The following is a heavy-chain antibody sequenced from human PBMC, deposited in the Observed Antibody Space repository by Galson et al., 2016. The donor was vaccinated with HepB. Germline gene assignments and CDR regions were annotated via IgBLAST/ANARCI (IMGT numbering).Heavy chain of an antibody. J-gene: IGHJ6*02. Sequence: SLRLSCAASGFTSSSYAMSWVRQAPGKGLEWVSAISGSGGSTYYADSVKGRFTISRDNSKNTLYLQVNSLRAEDTAVYYCAKDLGFLEWLFFDSYYYYGMDVWGQGTTVTVSS. D-gene: IGHD3-3*01. V-gene: IGHV3-23*01. CDR3: AKDLGFLEWLFFDSYYYYGMDV. CDR2: ISGSGGST. CDR1: GFTSSSYA.